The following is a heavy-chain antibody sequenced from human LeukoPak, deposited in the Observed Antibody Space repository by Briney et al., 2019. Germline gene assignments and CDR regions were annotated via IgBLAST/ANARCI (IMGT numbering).Heavy chain of an antibody. CDR1: GGSISSYY. CDR2: IYYSGST. J-gene: IGHJ6*03. V-gene: IGHV4-59*01. CDR3: ARVTGGGYDYYYYSSRAV. D-gene: IGHD6-25*01. Sequence: SETLSLTCTVSGGSISSYYWSWIRQPPGKGLEWIGYIYYSGSTNYNPSLKSRVTISVDTSKNQFSLKLSSVTAADTAVYYCARVTGGGYDYYYYSSRAVWGKGPTVTVSS.